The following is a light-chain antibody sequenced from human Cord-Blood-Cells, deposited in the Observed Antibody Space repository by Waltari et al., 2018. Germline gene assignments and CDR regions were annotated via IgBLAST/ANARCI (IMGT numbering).Light chain of an antibody. J-gene: IGKJ2*01. V-gene: IGKV1-5*01. Sequence: DIQMTQSPSTLSAFVGDRVTITCRVSQSISSWLAWYQQKPGKAPKLLIYDASSLESGVPSRFSGSGSGTEFTLTISSLQPDDFATYYCQQYNSYSLYTFGQGTKLEIK. CDR3: QQYNSYSLYT. CDR1: QSISSW. CDR2: DAS.